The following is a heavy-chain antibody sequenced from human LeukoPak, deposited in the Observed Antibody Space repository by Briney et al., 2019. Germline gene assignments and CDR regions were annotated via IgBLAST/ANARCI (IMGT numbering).Heavy chain of an antibody. CDR1: GFSISDHY. Sequence: GGSLRLSCAASGFSISDHYMDWVRQAPGKGLEWVGRVRNKPNGYTTDYGTSVKGRFTISRDDSKNSLYLQMNSLTSEDTAVYYCTRVRHGDYFDYCGQGTLVSVSS. V-gene: IGHV3-72*01. CDR3: TRVRHGDYFDY. CDR2: VRNKPNGYTT. J-gene: IGHJ4*02. D-gene: IGHD4-17*01.